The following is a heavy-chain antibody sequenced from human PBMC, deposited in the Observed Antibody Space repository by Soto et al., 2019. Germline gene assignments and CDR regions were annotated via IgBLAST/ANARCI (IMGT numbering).Heavy chain of an antibody. D-gene: IGHD3-16*01. Sequence: QVQLQESGPGLVKPSETLSLTCAVSGASIRSYHWSFLRQPAGKGLEWIGRIQHTGNTNYNPSLKSRVTMSADTSKNQISLKMTSVTAADTAVYFCAKDVSSRRWFDSWGQGVRVIVSS. J-gene: IGHJ5*01. CDR3: AKDVSSRRWFDS. V-gene: IGHV4-4*07. CDR1: GASIRSYH. CDR2: IQHTGNT.